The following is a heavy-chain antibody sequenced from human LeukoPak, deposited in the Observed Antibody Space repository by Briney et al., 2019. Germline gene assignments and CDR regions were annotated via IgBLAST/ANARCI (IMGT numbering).Heavy chain of an antibody. J-gene: IGHJ4*02. D-gene: IGHD2-21*01. CDR1: GFTFSSYA. V-gene: IGHV3-7*01. CDR2: IKQDGSEK. CDR3: ASFAISDY. Sequence: GGSLRLSCAASGFTFSSYAMSWVRQAPGKGLEWVANIKQDGSEKYYVDSVKGRFTISRDNAKNSLYLQMNSLRAEDTAVYYCASFAISDYWGQGTLVTVSS.